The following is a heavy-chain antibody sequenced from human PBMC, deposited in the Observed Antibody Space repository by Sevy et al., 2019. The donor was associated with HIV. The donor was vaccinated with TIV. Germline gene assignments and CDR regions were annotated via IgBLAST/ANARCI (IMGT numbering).Heavy chain of an antibody. J-gene: IGHJ4*02. D-gene: IGHD3-3*01. CDR3: GGEGYYDDNAAYYARDS. CDR1: GFTFSNYA. CDR2: IGSDGAYQ. V-gene: IGHV3-33*01. Sequence: GGSLRLSCAATGFTFSNYAMHWVRQAPGKGMEWVAIIGSDGAYQYHGDSVKGRFTISRDNSKNTLYLQMNNVRVEDMAVYYCGGEGYYDDNAAYYARDSWGQGTLVTVSS.